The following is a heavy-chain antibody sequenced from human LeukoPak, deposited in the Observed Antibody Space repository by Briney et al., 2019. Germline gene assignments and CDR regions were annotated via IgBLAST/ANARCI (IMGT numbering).Heavy chain of an antibody. Sequence: GGSLRLSCAASGFSFRNYGMHWVRQAPGKGLEWVAVISYDGSNKYYADSVKGRFTISRDNSKNTLYLQMNSLRAEDTAVYYCARDRYDFWSGYYRNWFDPWGQGTLVTVSS. D-gene: IGHD3-3*01. CDR2: ISYDGSNK. V-gene: IGHV3-30*03. CDR1: GFSFRNYG. J-gene: IGHJ5*02. CDR3: ARDRYDFWSGYYRNWFDP.